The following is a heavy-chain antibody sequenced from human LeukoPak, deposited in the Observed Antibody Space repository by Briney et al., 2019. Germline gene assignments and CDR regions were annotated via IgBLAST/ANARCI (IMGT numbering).Heavy chain of an antibody. V-gene: IGHV4-38-2*02. Sequence: SETLSLTXTVSGYSVSSGYYWGWIRQPPGKRLEWIGSIYHSGSTYYNPSLKSRVTISVDTSKNQFSLKLSSVTAADTAVYYCARQSMATAVGYWGQGTLVTVSS. CDR3: ARQSMATAVGY. CDR2: IYHSGST. J-gene: IGHJ4*02. CDR1: GYSVSSGYY. D-gene: IGHD5-24*01.